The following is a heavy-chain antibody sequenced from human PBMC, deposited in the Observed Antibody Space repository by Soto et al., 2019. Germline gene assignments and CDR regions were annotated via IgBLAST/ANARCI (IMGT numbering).Heavy chain of an antibody. D-gene: IGHD1-26*01. CDR2: IYYSGST. Sequence: TLSLTCTVSGGSISSGGYYWSWIRQHPGKGLEWIGYIYYSGSTYYNPSLKSRVTISVDTSKNQFSLKLSSVTPEDTAVYYCAREYSNSFDPWGQGTLVTVSS. V-gene: IGHV4-31*03. CDR3: AREYSNSFDP. CDR1: GGSISSGGYY. J-gene: IGHJ5*02.